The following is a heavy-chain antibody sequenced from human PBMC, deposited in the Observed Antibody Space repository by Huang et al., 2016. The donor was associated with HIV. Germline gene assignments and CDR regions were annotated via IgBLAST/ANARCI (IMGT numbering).Heavy chain of an antibody. CDR1: GFTFSSYA. J-gene: IGHJ4*02. Sequence: EVLLLESGGGLVQPGGSLRLSCVASGFTFSSYAMSWVRQAPGKGLEWVSGITDGINNRYYAHSVKGRFAVSRDDSTNTLYLQMNRLRAEDTAVYYCAKDADTSGYDVLGPFGSWGQGTLVTVSS. D-gene: IGHD3-3*01. CDR2: ITDGINNR. CDR3: AKDADTSGYDVLGPFGS. V-gene: IGHV3-23*01.